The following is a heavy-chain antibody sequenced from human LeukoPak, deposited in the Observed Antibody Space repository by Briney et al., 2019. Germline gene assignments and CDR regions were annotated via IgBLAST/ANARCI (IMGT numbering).Heavy chain of an antibody. CDR1: GFTFDDYA. Sequence: GGSLRLSCAASGFTFDDYAMHWVRQAPGKGLEWVSGISWNSGSIGYADSVKGRFTISRDNAKNSLYLQMNSLRAEDTALYYCAKDESVAGMESFDYWGQGTLVTVSS. CDR2: ISWNSGSI. V-gene: IGHV3-9*01. D-gene: IGHD6-19*01. J-gene: IGHJ4*02. CDR3: AKDESVAGMESFDY.